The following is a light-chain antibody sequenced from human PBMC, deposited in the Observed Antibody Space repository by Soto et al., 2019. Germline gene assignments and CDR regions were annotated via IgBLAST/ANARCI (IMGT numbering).Light chain of an antibody. CDR1: NIGSKG. Sequence: SYELTQSPSVSVAPGQTATITCGGNNIGSKGVNWYQQKAGQAPVLVMSYDSDRPSGIPERFSGSNSGNTATLTLSRVESGDEADYYCQVWDTSNDHHVFGSGTKVTVL. J-gene: IGLJ1*01. CDR2: YDS. V-gene: IGLV3-21*01. CDR3: QVWDTSNDHHV.